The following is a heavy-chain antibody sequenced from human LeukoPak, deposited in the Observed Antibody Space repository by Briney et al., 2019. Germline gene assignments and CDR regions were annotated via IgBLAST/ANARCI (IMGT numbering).Heavy chain of an antibody. CDR1: GGSINSGRYY. Sequence: SETLSLTCTVSGGSINSGRYYWSWIRQLPGKGLEWLGYVYHSGTTSYSPSLKSRITMSVDTSKNQFSLMLSSVTAADTAVYYCAREPTFDAPTVSTRAFDSWGQGSLVTVSS. J-gene: IGHJ4*02. CDR3: AREPTFDAPTVSTRAFDS. D-gene: IGHD4-17*01. CDR2: VYHSGTT. V-gene: IGHV4-31*03.